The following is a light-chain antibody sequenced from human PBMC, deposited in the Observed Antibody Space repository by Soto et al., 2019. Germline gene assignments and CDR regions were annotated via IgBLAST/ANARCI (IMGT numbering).Light chain of an antibody. CDR2: EVS. J-gene: IGLJ2*01. V-gene: IGLV2-8*01. Sequence: QSALTQPPSASGSPGQSVTMSCTGTSSDVGGYNYVSWYQQHPGKAPKLMIYEVSKRPSGVPDRFSGSKSGNTASLTVSGLQAEDEAEYYCSSYAGSNSVVFGGGTKLTVL. CDR3: SSYAGSNSVV. CDR1: SSDVGGYNY.